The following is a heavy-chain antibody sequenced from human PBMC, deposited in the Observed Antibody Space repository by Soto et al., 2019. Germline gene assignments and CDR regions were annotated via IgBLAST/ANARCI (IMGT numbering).Heavy chain of an antibody. J-gene: IGHJ6*02. CDR3: ARVSGIYYYGMDV. Sequence: PSETLSRTCSVSGASISLGTDYWGWIRQPPGKGLEWIGEINHSGSTNYNPSLKSRVTISVDTSKNQFSLKLSSVTAADTAVYYCARVSGIYYYGMDVWGQGTTVTVSS. CDR1: GASISLGTDY. CDR2: INHSGST. D-gene: IGHD3-10*01. V-gene: IGHV4-39*07.